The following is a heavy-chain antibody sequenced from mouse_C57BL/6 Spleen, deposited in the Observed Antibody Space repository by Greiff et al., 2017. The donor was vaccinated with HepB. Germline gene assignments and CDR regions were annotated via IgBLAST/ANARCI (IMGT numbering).Heavy chain of an antibody. Sequence: EVKVEESGGGLVKPGGSLKLSCAASGFTFSDYGMHWVRRAPEKGLEWVAYISSGSSTIYYADTVKGRFTISRDNAKNTLFLQMTSLRSEDTAMYYCARPYGSSYDWYFDVWGTGTTVTVSS. V-gene: IGHV5-17*01. J-gene: IGHJ1*03. CDR2: ISSGSSTI. D-gene: IGHD1-1*01. CDR3: ARPYGSSYDWYFDV. CDR1: GFTFSDYG.